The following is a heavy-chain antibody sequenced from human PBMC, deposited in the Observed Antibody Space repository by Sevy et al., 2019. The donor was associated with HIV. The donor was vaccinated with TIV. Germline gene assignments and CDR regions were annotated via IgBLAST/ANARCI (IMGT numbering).Heavy chain of an antibody. V-gene: IGHV3-30*03. CDR2: ISYDERDI. CDR1: GFTFSDYA. J-gene: IGHJ4*02. Sequence: SLRLSCAASGFTFSDYAMHWVRQAPGKGLEWLSYISYDERDIYYLDSVRGRFSVSRDISKRTLFLQMNDLRPEDTAVYYCARRDVNHQYLMDYWGQGILVTVSS. D-gene: IGHD2-8*01. CDR3: ARRDVNHQYLMDY.